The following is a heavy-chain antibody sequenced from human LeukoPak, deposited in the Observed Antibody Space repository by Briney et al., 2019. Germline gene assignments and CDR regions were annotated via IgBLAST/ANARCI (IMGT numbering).Heavy chain of an antibody. CDR3: AKSPFGELFFTFDY. CDR2: IRPSGDNT. D-gene: IGHD3-10*01. CDR1: GFTFSSYD. Sequence: GGALRLSCAASGFTFSSYDMTWVRQAPGRGLEWVSSIRPSGDNTYYGDSVKGRFTISRDNSKNTVYLQMNNMRAEDTAVYYCAKSPFGELFFTFDYWGQGTLVTVSS. J-gene: IGHJ4*02. V-gene: IGHV3-23*01.